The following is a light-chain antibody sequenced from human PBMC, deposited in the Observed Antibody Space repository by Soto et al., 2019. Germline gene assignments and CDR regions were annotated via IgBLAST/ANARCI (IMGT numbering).Light chain of an antibody. CDR2: GAS. V-gene: IGKV3-20*01. CDR3: HQRQSWPRT. Sequence: EIVLTQSPGTLSLSPGERATLSCRASQSVSSSYLAWYQQKPGQAPRLLIYGASSRATGIPDRFSGSGSGTDFTLTISRREPEDFAVYYCHQRQSWPRTFGQGT. CDR1: QSVSSSY. J-gene: IGKJ1*01.